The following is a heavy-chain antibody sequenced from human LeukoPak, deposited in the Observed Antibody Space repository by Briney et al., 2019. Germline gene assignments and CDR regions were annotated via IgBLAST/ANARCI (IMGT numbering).Heavy chain of an antibody. CDR3: AAWYSSSWYAFDY. CDR2: IRGSGGST. J-gene: IGHJ4*02. CDR1: GFTFSSYA. V-gene: IGHV3-23*01. Sequence: GGSLRLSCAASGFTFSSYAMSWVRQAPGKGLEWVSAIRGSGGSTYYADSVKGRFTISRDNSKNTLYLQMNSLRAEDTAVYYCAAWYSSSWYAFDYWGQGTLVTVSS. D-gene: IGHD6-13*01.